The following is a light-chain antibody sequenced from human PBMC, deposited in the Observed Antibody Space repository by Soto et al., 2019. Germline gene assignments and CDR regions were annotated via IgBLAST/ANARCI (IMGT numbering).Light chain of an antibody. V-gene: IGLV2-11*01. CDR2: DVT. CDR1: SSDVGNYNY. J-gene: IGLJ2*01. Sequence: QSALTQPRSVSGSPGQSVTISFTGTSSDVGNYNYVSWYQQHPGKAPKLMIFDVTERPSGVPDRFSGSKSGNTASLTISGLQAEDEADYYCCSYTGSYTVVFGGGTKLTVL. CDR3: CSYTGSYTVV.